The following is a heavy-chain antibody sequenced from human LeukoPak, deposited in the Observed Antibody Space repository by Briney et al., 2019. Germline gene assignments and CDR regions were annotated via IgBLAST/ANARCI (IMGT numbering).Heavy chain of an antibody. CDR2: IIPILGIA. J-gene: IGHJ3*02. V-gene: IGHV1-69*04. CDR1: GGTFSSYA. D-gene: IGHD7-27*01. Sequence: ASVKVSCKASGGTFSSYAISWVRQAPGQGLEWMGRIIPILGIANYAQKFQGRVTITADKSTSTAYMELSSLRPEDTAVYYCARAPGDLDAFDIWGQGTMVTVSS. CDR3: ARAPGDLDAFDI.